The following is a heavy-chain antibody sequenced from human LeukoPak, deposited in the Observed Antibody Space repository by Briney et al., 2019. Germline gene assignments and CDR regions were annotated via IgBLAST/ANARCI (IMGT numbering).Heavy chain of an antibody. J-gene: IGHJ4*02. Sequence: PSETLSLTCTVSGDSISGSSYYWGWIRQPPGKGLEWIGNIYHGGSTYHNPSLKSRVSISVDTSNNQFYLKLSSVTAADTAVYYCASADGYKIDYWGQGTLVTVSS. CDR1: GDSISGSSYY. CDR2: IYHGGST. V-gene: IGHV4-39*01. D-gene: IGHD5-24*01. CDR3: ASADGYKIDY.